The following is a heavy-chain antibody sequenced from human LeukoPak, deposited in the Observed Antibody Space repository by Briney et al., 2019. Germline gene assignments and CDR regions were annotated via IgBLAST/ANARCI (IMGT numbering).Heavy chain of an antibody. Sequence: PSETLSLTCTVSGGSISSYYWSWIRRPPGKGLEWIGYIYYSGSTNYNPSLKSRVTISVDTSKNQFSLKLSSVTAADTAVYYCARVAYDILTGYYTPFRAYFDYWGQGTLVTVSS. V-gene: IGHV4-59*01. CDR3: ARVAYDILTGYYTPFRAYFDY. D-gene: IGHD3-9*01. CDR2: IYYSGST. J-gene: IGHJ4*02. CDR1: GGSISSYY.